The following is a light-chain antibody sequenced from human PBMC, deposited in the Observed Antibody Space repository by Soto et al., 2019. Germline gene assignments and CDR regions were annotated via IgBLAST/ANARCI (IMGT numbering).Light chain of an antibody. CDR1: QSVSSY. CDR3: QQRSNWPRT. V-gene: IGKV3-11*01. Sequence: EIVLTQSPATLSLSPGERATLSCRASQSVSSYLAWYQQKPGQAPRLLMYDASNKATGIPARFSGGGSGTDFTLTISSLEPGDFAVYYCQQRSNWPRTFGGGTKVEIK. CDR2: DAS. J-gene: IGKJ4*01.